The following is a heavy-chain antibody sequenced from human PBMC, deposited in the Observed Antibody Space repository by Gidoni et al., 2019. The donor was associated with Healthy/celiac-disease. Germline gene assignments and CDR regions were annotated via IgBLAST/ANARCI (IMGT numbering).Heavy chain of an antibody. D-gene: IGHD2-2*01. J-gene: IGHJ6*02. CDR1: GGSISSSNW. CDR2: IYHSGST. Sequence: QVQLQESGPGLVKPSGTLSLTCAVSGGSISSSNWWSWVRQPPGKGLEWIGEIYHSGSTNYNPSLKSRVTISVDKSKNQFSLKLSSVTAADTAVYYCARVRYCSSTSCRLRYYGMDVWGQGTTVTVSS. CDR3: ARVRYCSSTSCRLRYYGMDV. V-gene: IGHV4-4*02.